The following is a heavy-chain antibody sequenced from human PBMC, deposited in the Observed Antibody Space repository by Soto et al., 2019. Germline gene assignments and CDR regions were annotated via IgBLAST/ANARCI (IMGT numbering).Heavy chain of an antibody. CDR1: GYTFTSYD. V-gene: IGHV1-8*01. J-gene: IGHJ6*02. CDR3: AREKTSYGMDV. Sequence: QVQLVQCGAEVKKPGASVKVSCKASGYTFTSYDINWVRQASGQGLEWMGWMNPNSGNTGYAQKFQGRVTMTRPTSIRTAYMELSSLRSEDTAVYYCAREKTSYGMDVWGQGTTVTVSS. CDR2: MNPNSGNT.